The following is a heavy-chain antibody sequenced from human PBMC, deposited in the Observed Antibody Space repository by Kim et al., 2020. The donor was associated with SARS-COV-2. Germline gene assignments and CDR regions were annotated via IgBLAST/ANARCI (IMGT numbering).Heavy chain of an antibody. Sequence: AESVKGRFTISRDNAKNSLYLQMNSLRAEDTAVYYCARVTAAAGNWYFDLWGRGTLVTVSS. J-gene: IGHJ2*01. D-gene: IGHD6-13*01. V-gene: IGHV3-11*05. CDR3: ARVTAAAGNWYFDL.